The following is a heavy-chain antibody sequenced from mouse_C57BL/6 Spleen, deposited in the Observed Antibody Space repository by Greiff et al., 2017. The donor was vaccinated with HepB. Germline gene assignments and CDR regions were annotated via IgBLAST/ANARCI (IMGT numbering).Heavy chain of an antibody. Sequence: VQLQQSGAELVRPGASVKLSCTASGFNIKDYYMHWVKQRPEQGLEWIGRIDPEDGDTEYAPKFQGKATMTADTSSNTAYLQLSSLTSEDTAVYYCTTFMVTTGGYYAMDYWGQGTSVTVSS. CDR2: IDPEDGDT. J-gene: IGHJ4*01. CDR1: GFNIKDYY. CDR3: TTFMVTTGGYYAMDY. V-gene: IGHV14-1*01. D-gene: IGHD2-2*01.